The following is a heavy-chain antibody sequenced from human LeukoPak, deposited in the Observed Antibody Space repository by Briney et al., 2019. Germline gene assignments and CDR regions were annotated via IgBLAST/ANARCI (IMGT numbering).Heavy chain of an antibody. D-gene: IGHD3-16*01. V-gene: IGHV3-23*01. CDR1: GFTFSDYY. J-gene: IGHJ5*02. CDR2: IGGRGGST. CDR3: GKEGGA. Sequence: EPGGSLRLSCAASGFTFSDYYMSWIRQAPGKGPEWVSAIGGRGGSTYYADSLGGRFIISRDNSKDMVYLQMNSLKVEDTATYYCGKEGGAWGQGTKVTVSS.